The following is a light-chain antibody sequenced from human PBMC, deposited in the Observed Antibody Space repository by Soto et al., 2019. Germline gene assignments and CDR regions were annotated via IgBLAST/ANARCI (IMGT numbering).Light chain of an antibody. J-gene: IGKJ2*01. CDR3: QQYNNWPSMYT. CDR1: QSVSSN. V-gene: IGKV3-15*01. Sequence: EIVMTQSPATLSVSPGERATLSCRASQSVSSNLAWYQQKPGQAPRLLIYGASIRATGVPARFSGSGSGTDFTLTISSLQSADFAVYYCQQYNNWPSMYTFGQGTKLEIK. CDR2: GAS.